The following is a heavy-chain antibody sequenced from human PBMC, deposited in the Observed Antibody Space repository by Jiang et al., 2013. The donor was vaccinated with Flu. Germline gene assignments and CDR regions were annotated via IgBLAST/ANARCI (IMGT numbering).Heavy chain of an antibody. CDR2: INPGNGRT. V-gene: IGHV1-3*01. D-gene: IGHD3-16*01. CDR1: GYTFTTYA. J-gene: IGHJ4*02. CDR3: ARAIVGSDLYVKLGYFDY. Sequence: GAEVKKPGASVKLSCKASGYTFTTYALHWVRQAPGQRLEWMGWINPGNGRTQYSQKFQGRVTITRDTSANKAYMEVTRLRSEDTAVYYCARAIVGSDLYVKLGYFDYWGQGTLVAVSS.